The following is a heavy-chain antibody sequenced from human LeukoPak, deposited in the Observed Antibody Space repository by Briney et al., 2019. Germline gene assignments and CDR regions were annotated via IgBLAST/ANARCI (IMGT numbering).Heavy chain of an antibody. J-gene: IGHJ4*02. CDR3: AKVHARRYCSGGSCYFDY. Sequence: GGSLRLSCAASGFTFGTYSIHWVRQAPGKGLEWVAVISYDGSNKYYADSVKGRFTISRDNSKNTLYLQMNSLRAEDTAVYYCAKVHARRYCSGGSCYFDYWGQGTLVTVSS. CDR1: GFTFGTYS. D-gene: IGHD2-15*01. V-gene: IGHV3-30*18. CDR2: ISYDGSNK.